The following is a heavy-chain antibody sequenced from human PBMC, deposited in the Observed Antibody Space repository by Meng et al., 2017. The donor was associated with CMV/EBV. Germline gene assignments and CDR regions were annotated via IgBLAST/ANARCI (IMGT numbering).Heavy chain of an antibody. Sequence: GGSLRLSCAASGFTFDDSAMHWVRQTPGKGLEWVSGISWNSGSIGYADSVKGRFTISRDNSKNTLFVQMNSLRGEDTAVYYCARDGITGTHSYYYGMDVWGQGTTVTVSS. CDR2: ISWNSGSI. J-gene: IGHJ6*02. CDR3: ARDGITGTHSYYYGMDV. V-gene: IGHV3-9*01. CDR1: GFTFDDSA. D-gene: IGHD1-7*01.